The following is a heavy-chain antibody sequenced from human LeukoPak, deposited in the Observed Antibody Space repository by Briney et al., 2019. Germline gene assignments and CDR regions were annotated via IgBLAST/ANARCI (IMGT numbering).Heavy chain of an antibody. J-gene: IGHJ4*02. CDR2: VLHSGNT. CDR1: GYSISSTYY. V-gene: IGHV4-38-2*02. CDR3: ARVRYFDWLLFDY. D-gene: IGHD3-9*01. Sequence: PSETLSLTCTVSGYSISSTYYWGWIRQPPGKGLEWVGSVLHSGNTYYNPSLKSRLTISVDTSKNQFSLKLSSVTAADTAVYYCARVRYFDWLLFDYWGQGTLVTVSS.